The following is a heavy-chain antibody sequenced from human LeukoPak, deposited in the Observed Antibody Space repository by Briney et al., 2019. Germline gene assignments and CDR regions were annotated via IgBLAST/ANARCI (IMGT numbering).Heavy chain of an antibody. CDR3: ARLSPPIASFCSGDTCYSGGFYP. Sequence: ASEKVSCKASGYTFTNYGISWVRQAPGQGLEWMGWITTYNGNTYYAQKLQGRVTMTADTSTSTAYMELRSLRSDDTAVYYCARLSPPIASFCSGDTCYSGGFYPWAQGTLVTVSS. CDR1: GYTFTNYG. CDR2: ITTYNGNT. J-gene: IGHJ5*02. D-gene: IGHD2-15*01. V-gene: IGHV1-18*01.